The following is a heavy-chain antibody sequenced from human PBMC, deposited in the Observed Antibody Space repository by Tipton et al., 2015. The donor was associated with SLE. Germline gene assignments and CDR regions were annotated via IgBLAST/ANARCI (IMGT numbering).Heavy chain of an antibody. J-gene: IGHJ3*02. CDR2: IYYRGNT. D-gene: IGHD3-9*01. CDR1: GSSITAYY. CDR3: ASGILTGNAAFDI. Sequence: TLSLTCIVSGSSITAYYWTWIRQPPGKGLEWIGSIYYRGNTYYNPSLKSRVTISVDTSKNQFSLKLSSVAAADTAVYYCASGILTGNAAFDIWGPGTMVTVSS. V-gene: IGHV4-59*04.